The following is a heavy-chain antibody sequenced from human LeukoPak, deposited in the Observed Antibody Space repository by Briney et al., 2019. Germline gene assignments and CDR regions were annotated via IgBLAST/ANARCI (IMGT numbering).Heavy chain of an antibody. CDR1: GYSFTGYF. J-gene: IGHJ4*02. CDR3: ARSGSTGYSLDY. Sequence: ASVKVSCKASGYSFTGYFIHWVRQAPGRGHEWMGCIDLNSGDTKYAQKFQGRVSMPRDTSTREAYMQLSRLRSDDTAVYFCARSGSTGYSLDYWGQGTLVTVSS. D-gene: IGHD3-22*01. CDR2: IDLNSGDT. V-gene: IGHV1-2*02.